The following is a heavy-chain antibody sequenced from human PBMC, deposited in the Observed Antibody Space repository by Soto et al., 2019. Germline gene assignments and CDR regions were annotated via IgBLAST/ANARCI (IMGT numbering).Heavy chain of an antibody. D-gene: IGHD5-18*01. J-gene: IGHJ6*02. CDR3: ASVSNTGMVTTLYYGMDV. CDR1: RGIFSSYT. V-gene: IGHV1-69*01. Sequence: QVQLLQSGAEVKKPGSSVKVSCKASRGIFSSYTINWLRQAAGQGLEWLGWIIPVFGSASYAQKLQGRVTITADESTSTAYMELSSLRSEDTAVYYCASVSNTGMVTTLYYGMDVWGQGTTVTVSS. CDR2: IIPVFGSA.